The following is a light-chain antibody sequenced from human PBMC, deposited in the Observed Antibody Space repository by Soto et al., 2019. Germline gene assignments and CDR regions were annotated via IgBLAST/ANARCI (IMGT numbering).Light chain of an antibody. Sequence: QSVLTQPHSVSAAPGQKVTIACSGSSSNIGNNYVSWYQHLPGTAPKLLMYENNKRPSGIPDRFSGSKSGTSATLGITGLQTGDEADYYCGTWDNSLSVVVFGGWTKLTVL. J-gene: IGLJ2*01. CDR1: SSNIGNNY. CDR2: ENN. CDR3: GTWDNSLSVVV. V-gene: IGLV1-51*02.